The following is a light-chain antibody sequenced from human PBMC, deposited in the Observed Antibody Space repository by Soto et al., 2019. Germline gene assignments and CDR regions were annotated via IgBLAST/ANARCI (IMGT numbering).Light chain of an antibody. J-gene: IGKJ1*01. V-gene: IGKV3-11*01. Sequence: EIVMTQSPATLSVSAGERATLSCRASQSVSSNLAWYQQKPGQAPRLLIYDASNTATGIPARFSGSASGTDFPLTISSLAPEDFAVYCCQQRSTWPSFGQGTKVEIK. CDR1: QSVSSN. CDR3: QQRSTWPS. CDR2: DAS.